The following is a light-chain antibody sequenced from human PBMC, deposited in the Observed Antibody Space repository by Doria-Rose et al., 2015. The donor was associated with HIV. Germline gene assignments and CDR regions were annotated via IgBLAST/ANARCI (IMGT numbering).Light chain of an antibody. CDR3: HQYGTSWT. CDR1: QSFSSTY. J-gene: IGKJ1*01. Sequence: ETVLTQSPGTLSLSPGERATLSCRASQSFSSTYLAWYQQKPGQAPSLLIYDGSTRATGIPDRFSASGSGTDFTPTINRLEPEDFALYYCHQYGTSWTFGQGTKVEI. CDR2: DGS. V-gene: IGKV3-20*01.